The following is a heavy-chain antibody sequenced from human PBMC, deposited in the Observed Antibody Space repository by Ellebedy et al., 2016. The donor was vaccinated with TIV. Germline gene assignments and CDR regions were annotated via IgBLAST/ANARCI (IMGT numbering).Heavy chain of an antibody. CDR2: IIPILGIA. J-gene: IGHJ4*02. D-gene: IGHD2-21*02. Sequence: AASVKVSCKASGGTFSSYAISWVRQAPGQGLEWMGRIIPILGIANYAQKLQGRVTITADKSTSTAYMELSSLRSEDTAVYYCARDSGAYCGGDCYNIDYWGQGTLVTVSS. CDR1: GGTFSSYA. V-gene: IGHV1-69*04. CDR3: ARDSGAYCGGDCYNIDY.